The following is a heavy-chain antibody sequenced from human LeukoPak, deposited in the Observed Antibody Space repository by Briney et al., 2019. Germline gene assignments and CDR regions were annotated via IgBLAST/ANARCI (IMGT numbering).Heavy chain of an antibody. J-gene: IGHJ4*02. D-gene: IGHD3-10*01. CDR1: GFTFSSYA. CDR3: ATLSVTGDY. Sequence: GSLRLSCAASGFTFSSYAMSWVRQAPGKGLEWVSASSGTGGSTHYADSVKGRFTISRDNSKNTLYLQMNSLRAEDTAVYYCATLSVTGDYWGQGTLVTVSS. CDR2: SSGTGGST. V-gene: IGHV3-23*01.